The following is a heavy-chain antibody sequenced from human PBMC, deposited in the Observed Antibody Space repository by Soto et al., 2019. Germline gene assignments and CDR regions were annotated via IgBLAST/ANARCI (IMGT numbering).Heavy chain of an antibody. J-gene: IGHJ4*02. D-gene: IGHD1-26*01. CDR3: ASDTGGSYGY. CDR2: TRKKANSYSA. V-gene: IGHV3-72*01. CDR1: GFSFSDYY. Sequence: GGSLRLSCAASGFSFSDYYMDWVRQVPGKGLESVGRTRKKANSYSAGYAPSVKGRFTISRHDLEDSMYLQMNNLKTEDTAVYNCASDTGGSYGYWCRGALVKVSS.